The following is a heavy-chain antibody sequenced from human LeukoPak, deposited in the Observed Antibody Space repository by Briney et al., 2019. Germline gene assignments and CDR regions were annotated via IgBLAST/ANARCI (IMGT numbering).Heavy chain of an antibody. Sequence: PGGSLRLSCTASGFTFGDYAMSWFRQAPGKGLEWVGFIRSKAYGGTTEYAASVKGRFTISRDDSKSIAYLQMNSLKTEDTAVYYCTRPSDGYNCRIDYWGQGTLVTVSS. CDR2: IRSKAYGGTT. V-gene: IGHV3-49*03. CDR1: GFTFGDYA. J-gene: IGHJ4*02. D-gene: IGHD5-24*01. CDR3: TRPSDGYNCRIDY.